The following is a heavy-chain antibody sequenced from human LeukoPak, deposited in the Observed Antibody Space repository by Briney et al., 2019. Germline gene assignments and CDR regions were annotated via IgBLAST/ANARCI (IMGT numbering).Heavy chain of an antibody. CDR3: ARGSLRYSDWLLRPYYFDY. CDR1: GGSFSGYY. CDR2: INHSGST. Sequence: SETLSLTCAVYGGSFSGYYWSWIRQPPGKGLEWIGEINHSGSTNYNPSLKSRVTISVDTSKNQFSLKLSSVTAADTAVYYCARGSLRYSDWLLRPYYFDYWGQGTLVTVSS. V-gene: IGHV4-34*01. D-gene: IGHD3-9*01. J-gene: IGHJ4*02.